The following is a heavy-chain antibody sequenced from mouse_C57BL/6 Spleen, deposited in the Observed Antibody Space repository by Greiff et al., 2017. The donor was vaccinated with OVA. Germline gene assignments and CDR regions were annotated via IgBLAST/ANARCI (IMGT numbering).Heavy chain of an antibody. J-gene: IGHJ2*01. CDR1: GYPFTSYW. CDR3: AIGPFDY. Sequence: QLQQPGAELVKPGASAKVPRKAPGYPFTSYWMPRVTQSPGQGLEWVGRILPSDSDTNYNQKFKGKATLPVDKSSSTAYMQLSSLTSEDAAVYYCAIGPFDYWGQGTTLTFSS. V-gene: IGHV1-74*01. CDR2: ILPSDSDT.